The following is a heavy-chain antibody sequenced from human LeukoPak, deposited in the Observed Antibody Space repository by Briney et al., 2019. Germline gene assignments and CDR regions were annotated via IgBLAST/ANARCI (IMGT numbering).Heavy chain of an antibody. J-gene: IGHJ6*02. CDR1: GGSISSGNYY. Sequence: SETLSLTCTVSGGSISSGNYYWSWIRQPPGKGLEWIGYIYYSGSTYSNLSLKSRVTISVDTSKNQFSLKLNSVTAADTAVYYCARESIYSYGMDVWGQGTTVTASS. CDR3: ARESIYSYGMDV. V-gene: IGHV4-30-4*01. CDR2: IYYSGST.